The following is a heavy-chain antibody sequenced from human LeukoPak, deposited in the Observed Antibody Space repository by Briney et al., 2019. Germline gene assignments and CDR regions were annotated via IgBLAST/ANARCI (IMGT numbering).Heavy chain of an antibody. CDR2: IIPIFGTA. V-gene: IGHV1-69*13. Sequence: SVKVSCKVSGYTLTELSMHWVRQAPGQGLEWMGGIIPIFGTANYAQKFQGRVTITADESTSTAYMELSSLRSEDTAVYYCASEVGANGGGAFDIWGQGTMVTVSS. CDR3: ASEVGANGGGAFDI. CDR1: GYTLTELS. D-gene: IGHD1-26*01. J-gene: IGHJ3*02.